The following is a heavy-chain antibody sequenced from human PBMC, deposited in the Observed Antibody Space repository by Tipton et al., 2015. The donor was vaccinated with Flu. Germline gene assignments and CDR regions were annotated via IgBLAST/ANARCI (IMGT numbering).Heavy chain of an antibody. CDR2: IYHSGTT. Sequence: TLSLTCTVSGTSVSRDSYYWCWIRQSPGKELEWLGQIYHSGTTAYNPSFESRVTISLDTPKNQFSLRVTYATAADTAVYYCARRPRRGAGPGPHDIWGQGALVTVSS. V-gene: IGHV4-61*01. J-gene: IGHJ1*01. CDR3: ARRPRRGAGPGPHDI. D-gene: IGHD1-26*01. CDR1: GTSVSRDSYY.